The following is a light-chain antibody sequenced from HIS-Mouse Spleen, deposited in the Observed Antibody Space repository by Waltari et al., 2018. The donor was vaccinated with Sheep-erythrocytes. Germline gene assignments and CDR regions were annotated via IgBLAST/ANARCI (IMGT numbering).Light chain of an antibody. J-gene: IGLJ1*01. Sequence: QSALTQPRSVSGSPGQSVTISCTGTSSDVVGYTSFSWYQQHPGKAPKLMIYDVSKRPSGVPDRFSGSKSGNTASLTISGLQAEDEADYYCCSYAGSYNHVFATGTKVTVL. V-gene: IGLV2-11*01. CDR3: CSYAGSYNHV. CDR2: DVS. CDR1: SSDVVGYTS.